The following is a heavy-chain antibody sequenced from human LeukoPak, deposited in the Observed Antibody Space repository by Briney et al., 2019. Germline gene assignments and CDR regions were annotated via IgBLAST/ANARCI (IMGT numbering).Heavy chain of an antibody. V-gene: IGHV4-59*08. Sequence: SETLPLTCTVSGGSISSYYWSWIRQPPGKGLEWIGYICYSGSTNYNPSLKSRVTISVDTSKNQFSLKLTSVTAADTSVYYCARQKSGGYGLFDYWGQGTLVTVSS. CDR1: GGSISSYY. J-gene: IGHJ4*02. CDR3: ARQKSGGYGLFDY. D-gene: IGHD1-26*01. CDR2: ICYSGST.